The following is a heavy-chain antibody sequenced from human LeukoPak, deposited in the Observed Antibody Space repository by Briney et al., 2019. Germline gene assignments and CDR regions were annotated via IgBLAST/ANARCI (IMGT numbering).Heavy chain of an antibody. CDR2: TSSSSTTI. D-gene: IGHD3-22*01. CDR3: AKDYTYYYDSSGHDAFDI. V-gene: IGHV3-48*01. J-gene: IGHJ3*02. Sequence: GGSLRLSCAASGFTFSTYSMNWVRQAPGKGLEWVSYTSSSSTTIYYADSVKGRFTISRDNSKNTLYLQMNSVRAEDTAVYYCAKDYTYYYDSSGHDAFDIWGQGTMVTVSS. CDR1: GFTFSTYS.